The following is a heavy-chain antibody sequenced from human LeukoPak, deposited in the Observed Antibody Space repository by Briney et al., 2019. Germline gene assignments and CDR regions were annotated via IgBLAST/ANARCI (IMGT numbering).Heavy chain of an antibody. CDR2: ISGSGGST. CDR3: AKDSPYYYDSSGYSDY. V-gene: IGHV3-23*01. D-gene: IGHD3-22*01. Sequence: GGSLRLSCAASGFTFSSYAMSWVRQAPGKGLEWVSAISGSGGSTYYADSVKGRFTISRDNSKNTLCLQMNSLRAEDTAVYYCAKDSPYYYDSSGYSDYWGQGTLVTVSS. CDR1: GFTFSSYA. J-gene: IGHJ4*02.